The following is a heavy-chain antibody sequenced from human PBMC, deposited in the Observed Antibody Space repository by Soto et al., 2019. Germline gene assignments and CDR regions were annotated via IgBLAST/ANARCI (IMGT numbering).Heavy chain of an antibody. D-gene: IGHD2-15*01. CDR1: GFTFSNAW. CDR2: IKSKTDGGTT. J-gene: IGHJ6*02. Sequence: GGSLRLSCAASGFTFSNAWMNWVRQAPGKGLEWVGRIKSKTDGGTTDYAAPVKGRFTISRDDSKNTLYLQMNSLKTEDTAVYYCTTDCRLPNPDYYYYYGMDVWGQGTTVTVSS. V-gene: IGHV3-15*07. CDR3: TTDCRLPNPDYYYYYGMDV.